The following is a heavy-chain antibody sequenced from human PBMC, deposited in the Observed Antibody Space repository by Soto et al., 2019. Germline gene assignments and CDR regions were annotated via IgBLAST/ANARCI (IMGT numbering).Heavy chain of an antibody. CDR2: ISAYNGNT. CDR1: GYTFTSYV. V-gene: IGHV1-18*04. J-gene: IGHJ4*02. Sequence: ASVKVSCKASGYTFTSYVISWVLQAPGQGLEWMGWISAYNGNTNYAQKLQGRVTMTTDTSTSTAYMELRSLRSDDTAVYYCARDLVVAHQGDFDYWGQGTLVTVSS. CDR3: ARDLVVAHQGDFDY. D-gene: IGHD3-22*01.